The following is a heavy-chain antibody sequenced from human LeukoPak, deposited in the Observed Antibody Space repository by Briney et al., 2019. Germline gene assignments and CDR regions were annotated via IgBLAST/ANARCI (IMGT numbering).Heavy chain of an antibody. Sequence: PGGSLRLSCAASGFTFSNYWVHWVRQAPGEGLVWVSCILNDGVTTTYADSVKGRFTISRDNAKKTLYLQMNSLRADDTGVYYCAADGEYAFLVWGQGTMVTVSS. CDR1: GFTFSNYW. J-gene: IGHJ3*01. D-gene: IGHD2/OR15-2a*01. CDR3: AADGEYAFLV. V-gene: IGHV3-74*01. CDR2: ILNDGVTT.